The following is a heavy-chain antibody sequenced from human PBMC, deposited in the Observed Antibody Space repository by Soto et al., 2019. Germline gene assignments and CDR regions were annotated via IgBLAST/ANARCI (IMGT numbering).Heavy chain of an antibody. Sequence: QVQLVQSGAEVKKPGSSVKVSCKASGGTFSSYAISWVRQAPGQGLEWMGGIIPIFGTANYAQKFQGRVTITADESTSTAYMELSSLRSEDTAVYYCAISTKMTTVTMSYYYGMDVWGQGTTVTVSS. CDR2: IIPIFGTA. CDR1: GGTFSSYA. J-gene: IGHJ6*02. CDR3: AISTKMTTVTMSYYYGMDV. V-gene: IGHV1-69*12. D-gene: IGHD4-4*01.